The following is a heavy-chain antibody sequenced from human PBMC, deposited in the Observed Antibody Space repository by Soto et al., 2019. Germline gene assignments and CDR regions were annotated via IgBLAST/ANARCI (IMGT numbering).Heavy chain of an antibody. D-gene: IGHD6-13*01. V-gene: IGHV4-31*03. CDR1: GGSISSGGYY. Sequence: SETLSLTCTVSGGSISSGGYYWSWIRQHPGKGLEWIGYIYYSGSTYYNPSLKSRVTISVDTSRNQFSLKLSSVTAADTAVYYCARVVYSSSWAHFDYWGQGTLVTVSS. CDR3: ARVVYSSSWAHFDY. CDR2: IYYSGST. J-gene: IGHJ4*02.